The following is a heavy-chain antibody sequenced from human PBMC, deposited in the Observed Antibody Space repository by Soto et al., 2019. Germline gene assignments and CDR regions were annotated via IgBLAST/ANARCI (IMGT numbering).Heavy chain of an antibody. CDR2: ISYDGSNK. Sequence: ESGGGVVQPGRSLRLSCAASGFTFSSYGMHWVRQAPGKGLEWVAVISYDGSNKYYADSVKGRITISRDNSKNTLYLHMNSMRAEDTAVYYCAKETYSGNHDYWCEGNLVTVSS. D-gene: IGHD1-1*01. V-gene: IGHV3-30*18. CDR1: GFTFSSYG. CDR3: AKETYSGNHDY. J-gene: IGHJ4*02.